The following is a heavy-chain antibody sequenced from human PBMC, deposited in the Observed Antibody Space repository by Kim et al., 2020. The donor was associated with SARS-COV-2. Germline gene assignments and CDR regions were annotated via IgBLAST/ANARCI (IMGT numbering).Heavy chain of an antibody. D-gene: IGHD6-13*01. Sequence: GESLKISCKGSGYSFTSYWIGWVRQMPGKGLEWMGIIYPGDSDTRYSPSFQGQVTISADKSISTAYLQWSSLKASDTAMYYCARHARIAAAGRPFNWFDPWGQGTLVTVSS. CDR3: ARHARIAAAGRPFNWFDP. J-gene: IGHJ5*02. CDR2: IYPGDSDT. CDR1: GYSFTSYW. V-gene: IGHV5-51*01.